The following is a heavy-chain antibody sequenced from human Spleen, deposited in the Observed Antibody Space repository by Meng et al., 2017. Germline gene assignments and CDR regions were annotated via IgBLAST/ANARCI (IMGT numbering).Heavy chain of an antibody. D-gene: IGHD4-17*01. Sequence: SETLSLTCTVSGGSISSGSYYWSWIRQPAGKGLEWIGRIYTSGSTNYNPSLKSRVTISADTAKSQFSLKLSPATAADTALYYCARDRGYGDVDSWGQGTLVTVSS. CDR3: ARDRGYGDVDS. V-gene: IGHV4-61*02. CDR2: IYTSGST. CDR1: GGSISSGSYY. J-gene: IGHJ4*02.